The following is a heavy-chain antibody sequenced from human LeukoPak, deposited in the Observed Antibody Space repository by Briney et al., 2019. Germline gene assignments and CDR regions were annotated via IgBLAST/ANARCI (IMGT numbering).Heavy chain of an antibody. D-gene: IGHD4-17*01. CDR1: GFTFSSYW. CDR3: ARLIMTAVK. J-gene: IGHJ4*02. Sequence: PGGSLRLSCAASGFTFSSYWMSWVRQTPGKALEWVANIKSDGSEKYYVDSVKGRFTISRDNAENSVFLQMNSLRAEDTAVYYCARLIMTAVKWGQGTLVTVSS. V-gene: IGHV3-7*01. CDR2: IKSDGSEK.